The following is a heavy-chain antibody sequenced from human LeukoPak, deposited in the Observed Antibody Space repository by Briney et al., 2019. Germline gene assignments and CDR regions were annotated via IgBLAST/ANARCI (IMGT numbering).Heavy chain of an antibody. Sequence: SQTLSLTCTVSGGSISSGSYYWSWIRQHPGAGLEWIAHIYYSGSTYYNPSLKNRFIISVDTSKKQFSLNLSSVTAADTAVYYCARGIWYYGSGSYLDYWGQGTLVTVSS. CDR2: IYYSGST. CDR1: GGSISSGSYY. V-gene: IGHV4-31*03. CDR3: ARGIWYYGSGSYLDY. D-gene: IGHD3-10*01. J-gene: IGHJ4*02.